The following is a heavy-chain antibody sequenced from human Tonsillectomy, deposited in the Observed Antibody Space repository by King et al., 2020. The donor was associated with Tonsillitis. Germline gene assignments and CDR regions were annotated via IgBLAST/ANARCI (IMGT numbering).Heavy chain of an antibody. CDR2: IRVKAYGETT. V-gene: IGHV3-49*03. CDR3: TRLTAYYYDS. J-gene: IGHJ4*02. CDR1: GFIFGDYA. D-gene: IGHD3-9*01. Sequence: VQLVESGGGLVQPGRSLRLSCTASGFIFGDYAMGWFRQAPGKGLEYVGFIRVKAYGETTEYAASVKGRFTISRDDSKIIAYLQMNSLQTEDTAVYYCTRLTAYYYDSWGQGTLVTVSS.